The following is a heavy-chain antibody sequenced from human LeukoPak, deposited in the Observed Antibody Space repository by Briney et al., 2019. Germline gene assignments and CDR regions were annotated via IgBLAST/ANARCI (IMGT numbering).Heavy chain of an antibody. CDR1: GFTFSSYG. J-gene: IGHJ4*02. CDR2: IWYDGSNK. V-gene: IGHV3-33*06. CDR3: AKHGVVVVPAAMFFDY. D-gene: IGHD2-2*01. Sequence: PGGSLRLSCAASGFTFSSYGMHWVRQAPGKGLEWVAVIWYDGSNKYYADSVKGRFTISGDNSKNTLYLQMNSLRAEDTAVYYCAKHGVVVVPAAMFFDYWGQGTLVTVSS.